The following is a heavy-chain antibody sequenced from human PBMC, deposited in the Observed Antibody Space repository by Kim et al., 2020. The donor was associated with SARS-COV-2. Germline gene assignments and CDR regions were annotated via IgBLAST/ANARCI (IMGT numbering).Heavy chain of an antibody. D-gene: IGHD3-10*01. CDR3: ASGILWFGEPFD. Sequence: SVKVSCKASGGTFSSYAISWVRQAPGQGLEWMGGIIPILGTANYAQKYQGRVTITADESTGTAYMELSSLRSEDTAVYYCASGILWFGEPFDWGQGTLVSVYS. CDR2: IIPILGTA. J-gene: IGHJ4*02. CDR1: GGTFSSYA. V-gene: IGHV1-69*13.